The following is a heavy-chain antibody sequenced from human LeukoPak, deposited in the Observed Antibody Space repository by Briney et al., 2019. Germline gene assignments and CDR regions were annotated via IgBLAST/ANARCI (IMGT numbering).Heavy chain of an antibody. CDR2: IYTSGST. CDR3: ARELAGAVTPTFDY. V-gene: IGHV4-4*07. J-gene: IGHJ4*02. CDR1: GGSMSSYY. D-gene: IGHD4-17*01. Sequence: SETLSLTCTVSGGSMSSYYWSWIRQPAGKGPEWIGRIYTSGSTNYISPLKSRVTISLDTSKNQFSLELRSVTAADTAVYYCARELAGAVTPTFDYWGQGTLVTVSS.